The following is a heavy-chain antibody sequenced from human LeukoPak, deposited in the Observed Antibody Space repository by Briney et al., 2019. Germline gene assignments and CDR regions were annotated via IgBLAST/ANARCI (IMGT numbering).Heavy chain of an antibody. D-gene: IGHD3-3*01. Sequence: PSETLSLTCAVSGYSISSGYYWGWIRQPPGKGLEWIGSIYHSGSTYYNPSLKSRVTISVDTSKNQFSLKLSSVTAADTAVYYCAGAGDFWSGHYADFDYWGQGTLVTVSS. CDR3: AGAGDFWSGHYADFDY. CDR2: IYHSGST. CDR1: GYSISSGYY. V-gene: IGHV4-38-2*01. J-gene: IGHJ4*02.